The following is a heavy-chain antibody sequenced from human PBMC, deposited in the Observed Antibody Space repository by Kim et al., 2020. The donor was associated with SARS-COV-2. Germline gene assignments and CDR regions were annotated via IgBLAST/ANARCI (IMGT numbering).Heavy chain of an antibody. D-gene: IGHD3-16*01. V-gene: IGHV3-30*18. J-gene: IGHJ5*02. CDR2: ISYDGSNK. CDR3: AKEGGGNWFDP. Sequence: GGSLRLSCAASGFTFSSYGMHWVRQAPGKGLEWVAVISYDGSNKYYADSVKGRFTISRDNSKNTLYLQMNSLRAEDTAVYYCAKEGGGNWFDPWGQGTLV. CDR1: GFTFSSYG.